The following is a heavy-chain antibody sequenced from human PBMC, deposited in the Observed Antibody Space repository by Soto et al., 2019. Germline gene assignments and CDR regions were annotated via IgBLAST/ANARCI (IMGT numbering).Heavy chain of an antibody. Sequence: QVQLQQWGAGLLKPSETLSLTCAVYGGSSSGYYWSWIRQPPGKGLEWIGEINHSGSTNYNPSLKSRVTISVDTSKNQFSLKLSSVTAADTAVYYCARRVAATSFDYWGQGTLVTVSS. D-gene: IGHD2-15*01. CDR3: ARRVAATSFDY. CDR1: GGSSSGYY. V-gene: IGHV4-34*01. CDR2: INHSGST. J-gene: IGHJ4*02.